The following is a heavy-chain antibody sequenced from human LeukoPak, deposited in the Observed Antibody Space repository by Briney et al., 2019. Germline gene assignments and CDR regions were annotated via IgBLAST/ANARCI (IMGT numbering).Heavy chain of an antibody. CDR1: GGSFSGYY. Sequence: SETLSLTCAVYGGSFSGYYWSWIRQPPGKGLEWIGYIYYSGRTNYNPSLKSRVTISVDTSKNQFSLKLSSVTAADTAVYYCARGMMTFDYWGQGTLVTVSS. CDR2: IYYSGRT. D-gene: IGHD2-21*02. J-gene: IGHJ4*02. CDR3: ARGMMTFDY. V-gene: IGHV4-59*01.